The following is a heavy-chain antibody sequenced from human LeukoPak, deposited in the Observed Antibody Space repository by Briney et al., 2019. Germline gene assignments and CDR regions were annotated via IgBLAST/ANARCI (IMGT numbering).Heavy chain of an antibody. CDR2: IYSGGST. V-gene: IGHV3-53*01. Sequence: GGSLTLSCAASGFTFSSYAMSWVRQAPGKGLEWVSIIYSGGSTYYADSVKGRFTISRDNSKNTVYLQMNSVRAEDTAVYYCARAVWFGELDGWGQGTLVTVSS. J-gene: IGHJ4*02. CDR1: GFTFSSYA. D-gene: IGHD3-10*01. CDR3: ARAVWFGELDG.